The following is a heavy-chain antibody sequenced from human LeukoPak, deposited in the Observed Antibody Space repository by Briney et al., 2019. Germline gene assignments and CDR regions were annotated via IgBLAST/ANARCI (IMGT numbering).Heavy chain of an antibody. CDR1: GYTFTGYY. V-gene: IGHV1-2*02. J-gene: IGHJ5*02. Sequence: ASVKVSCKASGYTFTGYYMHWVRQAPGQGLEWMGWINPNSGGTNYAQKFQGRVTMTRDTSISTAYMELSRLRSDDTAVYYCAREEARNPIVVVPAAIAGWFDPWGQGTLVTVSS. D-gene: IGHD2-2*02. CDR3: AREEARNPIVVVPAAIAGWFDP. CDR2: INPNSGGT.